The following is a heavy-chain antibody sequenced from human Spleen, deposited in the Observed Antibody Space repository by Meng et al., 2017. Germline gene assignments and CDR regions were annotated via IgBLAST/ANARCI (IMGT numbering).Heavy chain of an antibody. D-gene: IGHD5-12*01. V-gene: IGHV4-61*02. CDR2: IHASGRP. Sequence: LRLSCTVSGGSISSANYFWIWIRQPAGKGLEWIGRIHASGRPNYNPSLKSRVTISLDTSKSQFSLKLKSVRAADTAIYYCARDAYTGYARAYWGQGTLVTVSS. J-gene: IGHJ4*02. CDR3: ARDAYTGYARAY. CDR1: GGSISSANYF.